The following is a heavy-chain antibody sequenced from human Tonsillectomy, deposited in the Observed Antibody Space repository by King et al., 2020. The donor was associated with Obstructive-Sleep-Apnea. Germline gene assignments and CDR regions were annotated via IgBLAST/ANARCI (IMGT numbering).Heavy chain of an antibody. D-gene: IGHD2-21*02. CDR1: GYTFNDYY. Sequence: VQLVESGADVKKPGASVKVSCKASGYTFNDYYMHWVRQAPGQGLEWMGWINSNSCGTHYAQKFKGRFTMTRDTSINTASMQLSRLKSDDTAVYYCASTLTVVTVSLLANWGQGTLVTVSS. CDR2: INSNSCGT. J-gene: IGHJ4*02. CDR3: ASTLTVVTVSLLAN. V-gene: IGHV1-2*02.